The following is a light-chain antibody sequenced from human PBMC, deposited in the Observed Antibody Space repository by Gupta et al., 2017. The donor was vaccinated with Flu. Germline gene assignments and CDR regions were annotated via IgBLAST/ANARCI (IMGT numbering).Light chain of an antibody. CDR2: KDT. Sequence: SYELAQPPSVSVSPGQTARITCSGDSLSKRYAYWYQHNPGQAPVMVMYKDTERPSGIPERFSGSSSGTTVTLTITGVQAEDEADYYCQSADSSGTEVFGGGTKLTVL. CDR1: SLSKRY. J-gene: IGLJ3*02. V-gene: IGLV3-25*02. CDR3: QSADSSGTEV.